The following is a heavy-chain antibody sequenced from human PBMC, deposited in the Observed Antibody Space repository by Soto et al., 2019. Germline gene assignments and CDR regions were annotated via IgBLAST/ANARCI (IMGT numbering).Heavy chain of an antibody. D-gene: IGHD6-6*01. CDR1: GGTFSSYA. CDR3: AREYSSSSGDYYGMDV. CDR2: IIPNFGTA. J-gene: IGHJ6*02. V-gene: IGHV1-69*12. Sequence: QVQLVQSGAEVKKPGSSVKVSCKASGGTFSSYAISWVRQAPGQGLEWMGGIIPNFGTANYAQKIQGRVTITADESTSKAYMELSSLRSEETAVYYCAREYSSSSGDYYGMDVWGQGTTVTVSS.